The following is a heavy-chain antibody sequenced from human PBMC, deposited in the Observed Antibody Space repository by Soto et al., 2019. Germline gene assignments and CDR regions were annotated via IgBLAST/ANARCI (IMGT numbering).Heavy chain of an antibody. CDR2: IYWDDDK. D-gene: IGHD3-3*01. J-gene: IGHJ4*02. Sequence: QITLKESGPTGVKPTETLTLTCTFSGFSLTTSGVGVGWVRQSPGKAPEWLALIYWDDDKRYSTSLNSRLIITKDTSKNQVVLPMANVDPADTATYYCAHRVLRTVFGLVTTTAIYFDFWGPGTPVVVSS. V-gene: IGHV2-5*02. CDR1: GFSLTTSGVG. CDR3: AHRVLRTVFGLVTTTAIYFDF.